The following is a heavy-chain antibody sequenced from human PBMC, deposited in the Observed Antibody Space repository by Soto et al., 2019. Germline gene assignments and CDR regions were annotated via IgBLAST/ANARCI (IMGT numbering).Heavy chain of an antibody. Sequence: PSETLSLTCAVYGGSFSGYYLSLSRQPPGKGLEWIGEINHSGSTNYNPSLKSRVTISVDTSKNQFSLKLSSVTAADTAVYYCARLVDTAMFSWGQGTLVTVSS. V-gene: IGHV4-34*01. CDR2: INHSGST. CDR3: ARLVDTAMFS. CDR1: GGSFSGYY. D-gene: IGHD5-18*01. J-gene: IGHJ5*02.